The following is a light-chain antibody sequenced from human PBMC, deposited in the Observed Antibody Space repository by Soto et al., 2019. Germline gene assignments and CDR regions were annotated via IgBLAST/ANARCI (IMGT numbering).Light chain of an antibody. J-gene: IGKJ4*01. V-gene: IGKV1D-13*01. CDR1: QDISSA. CDR2: DAS. CDR3: QQFNDFPLT. Sequence: IQLTQSPSSLSASVGDRVTITCRAGQDISSALAWNQQKPGKAPKLLLYDASSLEAGVPSRFSGSGSGTDFTLGITGLRPEDFATYYGQQFNDFPLTFGGGTKVQIK.